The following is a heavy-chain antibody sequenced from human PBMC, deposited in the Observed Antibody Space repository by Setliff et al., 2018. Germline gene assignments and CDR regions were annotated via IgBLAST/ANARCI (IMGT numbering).Heavy chain of an antibody. J-gene: IGHJ6*03. Sequence: SVKVSCKASGGTFSSYVISWVREAPGQGLEWMGGIIPMFGTNYAQKFQGRVTITADESTSTAYMELSSLGSEDTAVYYCAGGQPLVRKYYYYMDVWGIGTTVTVSS. CDR2: IIPMFGT. V-gene: IGHV1-69*13. CDR1: GGTFSSYV. CDR3: AGGQPLVRKYYYYMDV. D-gene: IGHD3-10*01.